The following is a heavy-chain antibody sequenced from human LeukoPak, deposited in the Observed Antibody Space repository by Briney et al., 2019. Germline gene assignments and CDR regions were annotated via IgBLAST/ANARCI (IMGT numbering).Heavy chain of an antibody. J-gene: IGHJ4*02. CDR1: GGSFSGDF. Sequence: PSETLSLTCAVYGGSFSGDFWSWIRQPPGKGLEWIGYIYYSGSTNYNPSLKSRVTISVDTSKKQFSLKLSSVTAADTAVYYCARVTGYIIEDYFDYWGQGTLVTVSS. V-gene: IGHV4-59*01. CDR2: IYYSGST. CDR3: ARVTGYIIEDYFDY. D-gene: IGHD6-13*01.